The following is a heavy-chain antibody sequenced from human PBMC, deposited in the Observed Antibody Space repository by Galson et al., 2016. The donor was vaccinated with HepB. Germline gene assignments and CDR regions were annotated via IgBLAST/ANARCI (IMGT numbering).Heavy chain of an antibody. CDR1: GGPITSSNW. CDR2: ISHSETT. J-gene: IGHJ4*02. V-gene: IGHV4-4*02. CDR3: ARSMTMMGDY. D-gene: IGHD3-22*01. Sequence: SETLSLTCAVSGGPITSSNWWSWVRQPPGKGLEWIGEISHSETTNYNPSLKSRVTISLDKSKNQLSLKLNSVTAADAAVYYCARSMTMMGDYWGQGALVTVSS.